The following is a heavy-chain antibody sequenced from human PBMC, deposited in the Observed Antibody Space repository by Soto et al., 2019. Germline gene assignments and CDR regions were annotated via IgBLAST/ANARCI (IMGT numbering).Heavy chain of an antibody. CDR1: GGSFSGYY. Sequence: QVQLQQWGAGLLKPSETLSLTCAVYGGSFSGYYWSWIRQPPGKGLEWIGEINHSGSTNYNPSLKSRVTISVDTSTNQFSLNLRSVTAADTAVYYCARAPLYYYDSRGYYRHFDYWGQGTLVTVSS. D-gene: IGHD3-22*01. CDR3: ARAPLYYYDSRGYYRHFDY. V-gene: IGHV4-34*01. CDR2: INHSGST. J-gene: IGHJ4*02.